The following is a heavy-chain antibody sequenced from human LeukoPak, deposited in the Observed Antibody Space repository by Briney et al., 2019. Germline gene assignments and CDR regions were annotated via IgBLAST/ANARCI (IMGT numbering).Heavy chain of an antibody. CDR3: ARAPYCSGGSCYYYYYGMDV. CDR2: IPYDGSNK. Sequence: GRSLRLSCAASGFTFSSYAMHWVRQAPGKGLEWVAVIPYDGSNKYYADSVKGRFTISRDNSKNTLYLQMNSLRAEDTAVYYCARAPYCSGGSCYYYYYGMDVWGQGTTVTVSS. D-gene: IGHD2-15*01. J-gene: IGHJ6*02. V-gene: IGHV3-30-3*01. CDR1: GFTFSSYA.